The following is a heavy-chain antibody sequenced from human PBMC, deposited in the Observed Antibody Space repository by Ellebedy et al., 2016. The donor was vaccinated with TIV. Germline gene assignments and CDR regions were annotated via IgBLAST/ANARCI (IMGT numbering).Heavy chain of an antibody. J-gene: IGHJ4*02. V-gene: IGHV3-7*03. CDR2: IKQDGSEK. CDR3: AKNYDSSGYYSVDFDY. D-gene: IGHD3-22*01. CDR1: GFTFSNAW. Sequence: GESLKISCAASGFTFSNAWMNWVRHAPGKGLEWVANIKQDGSEKYYVDSVKGRFTLSRDNSKNSLYLQMNSLRAEDTALYYCAKNYDSSGYYSVDFDYWGQGTLVTVSS.